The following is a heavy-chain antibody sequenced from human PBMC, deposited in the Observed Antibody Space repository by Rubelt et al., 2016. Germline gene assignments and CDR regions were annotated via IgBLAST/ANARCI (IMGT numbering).Heavy chain of an antibody. CDR3: AKPTSTWITFHY. V-gene: IGHV3-23*01. D-gene: IGHD6-13*01. J-gene: IGHJ4*02. CDR2: ISPSGGST. Sequence: VQLQESGPGLVKPSGTLSLTCAVSGGSISSHNWWSWVRQPPGKGLEWVSGISPSGGSTYYADSLKGRFTLSRDNSKNTLYLQRNSLRAEDTAVYYCAKPTSTWITFHYWGQGTLVTVSS. CDR1: GGSISSHN.